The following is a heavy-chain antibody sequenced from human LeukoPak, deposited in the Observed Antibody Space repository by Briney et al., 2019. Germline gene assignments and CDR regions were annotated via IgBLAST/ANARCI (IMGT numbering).Heavy chain of an antibody. CDR3: ARDFPWFRELLGPYYYYYMDV. CDR2: MNPNSGNT. CDR1: GYTFTSYD. D-gene: IGHD3-10*01. Sequence: ASVKVSCKASGYTFTSYDINWVRQATGQGLEWMGWMNPNSGNTGYAQKLQGRVTITTDTSTSTAYMELRSLRSDDTAVYYCARDFPWFRELLGPYYYYYMDVWGKGTTVTISS. J-gene: IGHJ6*03. V-gene: IGHV1-8*02.